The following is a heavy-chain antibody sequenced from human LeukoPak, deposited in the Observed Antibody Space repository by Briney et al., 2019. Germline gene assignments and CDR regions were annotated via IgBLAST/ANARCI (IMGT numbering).Heavy chain of an antibody. CDR2: IYYSGST. D-gene: IGHD5-18*01. CDR3: ARLDVDTAMVWYFDL. CDR1: GDSISSSSYS. J-gene: IGHJ2*01. V-gene: IGHV4-39*07. Sequence: SETLSLTCTVSGDSISSSSYSWGWIRQPPGKGLEWIGSIYYSGSTYNNPSLKSRVTISVDTSKNQFSLKLTSVTAADTAVYYCARLDVDTAMVWYFDLWGRGTLVTVSS.